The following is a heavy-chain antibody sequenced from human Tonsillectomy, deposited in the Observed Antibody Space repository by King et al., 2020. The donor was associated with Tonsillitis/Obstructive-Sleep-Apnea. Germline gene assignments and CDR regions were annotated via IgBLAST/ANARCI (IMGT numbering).Heavy chain of an antibody. CDR2: VWYDGSNK. D-gene: IGHD3-10*01. V-gene: IGHV3-33*01. CDR1: GFTFSIYG. J-gene: IGHJ6*03. Sequence: VQLVESGGGVVQPGTSLRLSCTASGFTFSIYGMHWVRQAPGKGLEWVALVWYDGSNKYYADSVEGQFTISRDNSKNTLFLQMNSLTVEDTAVYYCARDGDGSGSPPYYDYYMDVWGKGTTVTVSS. CDR3: ARDGDGSGSPPYYDYYMDV.